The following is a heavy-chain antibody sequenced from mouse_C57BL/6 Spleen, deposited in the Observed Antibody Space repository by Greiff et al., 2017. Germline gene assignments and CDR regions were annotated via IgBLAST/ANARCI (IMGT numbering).Heavy chain of an antibody. CDR3: AKPTYYYGSSPALFAY. J-gene: IGHJ3*01. CDR1: GYTFTSYW. V-gene: IGHV1-55*01. Sequence: VQLQQPGAELVKPGASVKMSCKASGYTFTSYWITWVKQRPGQGLEWIGDIYPGSGSTNYNEKVKSKATLTVDTSSSTAYTQLSSLTSEDSAVYYCAKPTYYYGSSPALFAYWGQGTLVTVSA. CDR2: IYPGSGST. D-gene: IGHD1-1*01.